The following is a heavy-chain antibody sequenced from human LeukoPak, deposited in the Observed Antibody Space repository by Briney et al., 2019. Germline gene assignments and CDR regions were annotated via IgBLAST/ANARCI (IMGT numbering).Heavy chain of an antibody. J-gene: IGHJ4*02. CDR3: GRGELPAAVDD. CDR1: GFTVSSNY. Sequence: GGSLRLSCAASGFTVSSNYMSWVRQAPGKGLEWVSVIYSGGSTYYADSVRGRFTISRDNSKNTLYLQMNSLRVEDTAVYYCGRGELPAAVDDWGQGTLVTVSS. CDR2: IYSGGST. V-gene: IGHV3-53*01. D-gene: IGHD2-2*01.